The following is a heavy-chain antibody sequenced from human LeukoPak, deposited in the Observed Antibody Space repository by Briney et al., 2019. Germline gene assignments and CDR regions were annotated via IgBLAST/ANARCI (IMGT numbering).Heavy chain of an antibody. V-gene: IGHV3-11*01. D-gene: IGHD3-10*01. CDR3: ANAMVRGVIFY. J-gene: IGHJ4*02. Sequence: GGSLRLSCAASGFTFSDYYMSWIRQAPGKGLEWVSYISSSGSTIYYADSVKGRFTISRDNAKNSLYLQMNSLRAEDTAVYYCANAMVRGVIFYWGQGTLVTVSS. CDR1: GFTFSDYY. CDR2: ISSSGSTI.